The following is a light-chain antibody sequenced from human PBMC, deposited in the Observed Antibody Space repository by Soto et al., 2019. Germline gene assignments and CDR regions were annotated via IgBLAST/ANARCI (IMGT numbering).Light chain of an antibody. J-gene: IGLJ1*01. Sequence: QSALTQPASVYGSPGQSITISCTGTSSDVGGYNYVSWYQQHPGKAPKLRTHDVSNRPSGVSNRFSGSKSGSTASLIISGLQTEDEADYYCSSYTSSSTYVFGTGTKVTV. CDR3: SSYTSSSTYV. V-gene: IGLV2-14*01. CDR2: DVS. CDR1: SSDVGGYNY.